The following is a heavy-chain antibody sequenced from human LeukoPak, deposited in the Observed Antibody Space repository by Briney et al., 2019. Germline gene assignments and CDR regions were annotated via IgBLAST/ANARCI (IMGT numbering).Heavy chain of an antibody. D-gene: IGHD6-13*01. CDR3: ARDKGIAAAFDAFDI. CDR1: GDSISSYY. V-gene: IGHV4-59*01. J-gene: IGHJ3*02. Sequence: SETLSLTCTVSGDSISSYYWSWIRQPPGKGLEWIGYIYYSGSTNYNPSLKSRVTISVDTSKNQFSLKLSSVTAADTAVYYCARDKGIAAAFDAFDIWGQGTMVTVSS. CDR2: IYYSGST.